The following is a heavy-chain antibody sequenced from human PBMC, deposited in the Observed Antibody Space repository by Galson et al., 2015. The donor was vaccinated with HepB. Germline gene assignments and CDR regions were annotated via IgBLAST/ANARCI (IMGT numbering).Heavy chain of an antibody. D-gene: IGHD3-16*01. Sequence: SLRLSCAASGFTFSSYWMHWVRQAPGKGLVWVSRINSDGTGTSYADSVKGRFTISRDNAKHTLYLQMNSLRAEDTAVYYCARDLSPFGKNFDYWGQGTLVTVSS. CDR3: ARDLSPFGKNFDY. CDR1: GFTFSSYW. J-gene: IGHJ4*02. V-gene: IGHV3-74*01. CDR2: INSDGTGT.